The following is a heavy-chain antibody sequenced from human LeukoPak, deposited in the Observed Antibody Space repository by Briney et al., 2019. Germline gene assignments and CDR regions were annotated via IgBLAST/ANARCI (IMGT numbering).Heavy chain of an antibody. J-gene: IGHJ4*02. CDR2: ISSTSNYI. CDR3: ARGAVAGANFDY. Sequence: GGSLRLSCAASGFTFSTYAISWVRQAPGKGLEWVSCISSTSNYIFYADSVRGRFTISRDNAKNSLYLQMDSLRAEDTAVYYCARGAVAGANFDYWGLGTLVTVSS. V-gene: IGHV3-21*01. D-gene: IGHD1-26*01. CDR1: GFTFSTYA.